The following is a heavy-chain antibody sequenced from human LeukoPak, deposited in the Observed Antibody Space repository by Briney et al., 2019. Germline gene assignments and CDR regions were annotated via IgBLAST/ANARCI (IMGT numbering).Heavy chain of an antibody. D-gene: IGHD6-19*01. CDR2: AQDSGST. Sequence: SETLSLTCTVSGGSISSHYWTWIRQPPGKGLEWIGYAQDSGSTNYNPSLKSRVTILLDTSKNQFSLKLSSVTATDTAVYYCARRSGWYGIDYWGQGTLVTVSS. V-gene: IGHV4-59*08. CDR3: ARRSGWYGIDY. J-gene: IGHJ4*02. CDR1: GGSISSHY.